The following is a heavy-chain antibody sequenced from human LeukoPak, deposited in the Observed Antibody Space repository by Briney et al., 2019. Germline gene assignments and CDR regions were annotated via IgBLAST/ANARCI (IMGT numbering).Heavy chain of an antibody. CDR3: ARDDYGSGSNDAFDI. CDR2: ISSSSSYI. Sequence: GGSLRLSCAASGFTFSSYSMNWVRQAPGKGLEWVSSISSSSSYIYYADSVKGRFTISRDNAKNSLYLQMNSLRAEDTAVYYCARDDYGSGSNDAFDIWGQGTMVTVSS. J-gene: IGHJ3*02. CDR1: GFTFSSYS. D-gene: IGHD3-10*01. V-gene: IGHV3-21*01.